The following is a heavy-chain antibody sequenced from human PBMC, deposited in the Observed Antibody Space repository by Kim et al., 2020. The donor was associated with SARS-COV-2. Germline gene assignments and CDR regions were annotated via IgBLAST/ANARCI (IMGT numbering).Heavy chain of an antibody. V-gene: IGHV4-39*01. J-gene: IGHJ5*02. Sequence: SETLSLTCTVSGGSISSSSYYWGWIRQPPGKGLEWIGGIYYSGSTYYNPSLKSRVTISVDTSKNQFSLKLSSVTAADTAVYYCARPYAYYDFWSGYYKYWFDPWGQGTLVTVSS. CDR3: ARPYAYYDFWSGYYKYWFDP. CDR2: IYYSGST. D-gene: IGHD3-3*01. CDR1: GGSISSSSYY.